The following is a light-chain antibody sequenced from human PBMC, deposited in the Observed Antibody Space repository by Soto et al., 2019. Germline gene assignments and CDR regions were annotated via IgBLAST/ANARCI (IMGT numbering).Light chain of an antibody. CDR1: SSDVGAYNY. CDR3: SSYTSSSTLV. CDR2: DVS. J-gene: IGLJ2*01. V-gene: IGLV2-14*01. Sequence: QSALTQPASESGSPGQSITISCTGTSSDVGAYNYVSWYQQHPGKAPKLMICDVSDRPSGVSNRFSGSKSGNTASLTISGLQAEDEADYYCSSYTSSSTLVFGGGTKVTVL.